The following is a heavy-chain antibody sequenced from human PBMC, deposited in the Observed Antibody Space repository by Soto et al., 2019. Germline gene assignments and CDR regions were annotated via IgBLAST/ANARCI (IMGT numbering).Heavy chain of an antibody. CDR2: ISGNGDNT. D-gene: IGHD5-18*01. V-gene: IGHV3-64D*06. J-gene: IGHJ4*02. Sequence: GGSLRLSCSASGFTFSSYAIHWVRQAPGKGLEYVSSISGNGDNTYYADSVKGRFTISRDNSKNTVYLQMSCLRAEDTAVYYCVRGTSMGYYYWGQGTLVTVS. CDR1: GFTFSSYA. CDR3: VRGTSMGYYY.